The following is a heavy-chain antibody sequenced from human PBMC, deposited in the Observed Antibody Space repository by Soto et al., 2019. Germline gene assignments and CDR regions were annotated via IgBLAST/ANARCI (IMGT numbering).Heavy chain of an antibody. J-gene: IGHJ6*02. V-gene: IGHV3-30-3*01. CDR2: ISYDGSNK. CDR1: GFTFNIYA. CDR3: ASGRSLDV. Sequence: QVQLVESGGGVVQPGRSLTLSCAASGFTFNIYAMHWVRQAPGKGLEWAAVISYDGSNKYYADSVKGRFTISRDNSKNTLYLQINSLRSEDTAMYYCASGRSLDVWGPGTTVTVSS.